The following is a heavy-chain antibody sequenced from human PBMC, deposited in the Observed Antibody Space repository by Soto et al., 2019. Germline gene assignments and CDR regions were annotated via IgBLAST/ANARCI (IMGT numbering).Heavy chain of an antibody. J-gene: IGHJ4*02. CDR1: GYTFPSYA. D-gene: IGHD3-16*01. Sequence: ASVKVSCKASGYTFPSYAISWVRQAPGQGLEWMGWISAYNGDTNYAQKLQDRVTMTTDTATSTAYMELRSLRSGDTAVYYCARDWVEAPNYFDYWGQGTLVTVSS. CDR2: ISAYNGDT. CDR3: ARDWVEAPNYFDY. V-gene: IGHV1-18*01.